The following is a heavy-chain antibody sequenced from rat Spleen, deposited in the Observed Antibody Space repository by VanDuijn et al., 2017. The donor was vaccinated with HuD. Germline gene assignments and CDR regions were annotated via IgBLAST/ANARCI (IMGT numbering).Heavy chain of an antibody. CDR1: GFTFSNYG. V-gene: IGHV5S13*01. J-gene: IGHJ2*01. Sequence: EVRLMESGGGLVQPGRSLKLSCAASGFTFSNYGMAWVRQAPGKGLEWVSSISNDGGTTYYPDSVKGRFTISRDNAENTVYLQMNSLRSEDTATYYCAVAGYGYWGQGVMVTVSS. CDR3: AVAGYGY. CDR2: ISNDGGTT. D-gene: IGHD1-7*01.